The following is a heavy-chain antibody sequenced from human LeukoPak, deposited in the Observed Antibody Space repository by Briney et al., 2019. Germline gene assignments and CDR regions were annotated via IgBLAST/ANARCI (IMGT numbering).Heavy chain of an antibody. CDR2: IYHSGST. CDR1: GYSISSGYY. Sequence: PSETLSLTCTVSGYSISSGYYWGWIRQPPGKGLEWIGSIYHSGSTYYNPSLKSRVTISVDTSKSQFSLKLSSVTAADTAVYYCARGGGYSFDPWGQGTLVTVSS. D-gene: IGHD2-15*01. J-gene: IGHJ5*02. CDR3: ARGGGYSFDP. V-gene: IGHV4-38-2*02.